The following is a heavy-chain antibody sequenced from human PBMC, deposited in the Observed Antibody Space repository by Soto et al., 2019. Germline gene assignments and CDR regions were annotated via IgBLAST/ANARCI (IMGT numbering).Heavy chain of an antibody. CDR2: INHSGGT. V-gene: IGHV4-34*01. J-gene: IGHJ6*02. Sequence: NPSETTSLTPAVYGRSFSRSYWCCIRQPPGEGLAWIAKINHSGGTNHNPSLKSRVTITVDTSKNQFSRNLRSVTGADTAVYYCAGREYSSSSFYSCAGAVEVWRQGTTVTVS. CDR1: GRSFSRSY. D-gene: IGHD6-6*01. CDR3: AGREYSSSSFYSCAGAVEV.